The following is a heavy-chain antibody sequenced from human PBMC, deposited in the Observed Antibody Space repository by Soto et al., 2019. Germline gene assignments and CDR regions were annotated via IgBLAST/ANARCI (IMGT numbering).Heavy chain of an antibody. D-gene: IGHD3-10*01. CDR1: GGSVSSSSYS. J-gene: IGHJ3*02. CDR2: IYYSGST. Sequence: TSETLSLTCTVSGGSVSSSSYSWDCIRQPPGKGLEWIGSIYYSGSTDSNPSLKSRATISVDTSKNQFSLKLTSVTAADTAVYYCARHANRNYYDAFDIWGQGTMVTVSS. CDR3: ARHANRNYYDAFDI. V-gene: IGHV4-39*01.